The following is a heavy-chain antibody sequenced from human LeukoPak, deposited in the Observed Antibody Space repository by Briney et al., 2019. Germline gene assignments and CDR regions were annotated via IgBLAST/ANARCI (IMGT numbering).Heavy chain of an antibody. V-gene: IGHV4-34*01. CDR3: ARLVGATKAYFDY. CDR1: GGSFSGYY. CDR2: INHSGST. J-gene: IGHJ4*02. D-gene: IGHD1-26*01. Sequence: PSETLSLTCAVYGGSFSGYYWSWIRQPPGKGLEWIGEINHSGSTNYNPSLKSRVTISVDTSKNQFSLKLSSVTAADTAVYYCARLVGATKAYFDYRGQGTLVTVSS.